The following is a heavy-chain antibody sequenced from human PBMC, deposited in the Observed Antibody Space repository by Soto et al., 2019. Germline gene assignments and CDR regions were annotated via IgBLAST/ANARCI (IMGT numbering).Heavy chain of an antibody. D-gene: IGHD3-22*01. CDR3: ARRGGYYDY. Sequence: AASVKVSCKASGYTFTDYYMHWVRQAPGQGLEWMGRINPKTGGANYAQKFQGRVTMTTDTSISTAYMEVSRLTSDDTAVFYCARRGGYYDYWGQGTRVTVSS. J-gene: IGHJ4*02. CDR1: GYTFTDYY. V-gene: IGHV1-2*06. CDR2: INPKTGGA.